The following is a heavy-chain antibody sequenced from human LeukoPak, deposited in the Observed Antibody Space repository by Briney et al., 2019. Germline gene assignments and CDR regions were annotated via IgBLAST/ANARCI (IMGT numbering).Heavy chain of an antibody. Sequence: GGSLRLSCAASGFTFSSHAITWVRQAPGKGLEWVATLSGSGETPYYAESVKGRFTISRHNSGNSLYLQMNSLRAEDTAVYYCARYVGTYRDFWGQGTLVTVSS. J-gene: IGHJ4*02. CDR3: ARYVGTYRDF. CDR1: GFTFSSHA. D-gene: IGHD1-26*01. V-gene: IGHV3-23*01. CDR2: LSGSGETP.